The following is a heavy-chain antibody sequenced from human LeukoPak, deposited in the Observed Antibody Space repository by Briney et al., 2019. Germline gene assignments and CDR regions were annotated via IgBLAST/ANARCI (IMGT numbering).Heavy chain of an antibody. D-gene: IGHD6-19*01. CDR2: IFGSGGST. CDR1: GSTFSSYA. Sequence: GGSLRPSCAASGSTFSSYAMYWVRQAPGKGLEWVSGIFGSGGSTHYADSVKGRFTISRDNSKNTVYLQMNSLRAEDTAVYYCAKTTTGYSSGRYPGWPVDYWGQGTLVTVSS. CDR3: AKTTTGYSSGRYPGWPVDY. J-gene: IGHJ4*02. V-gene: IGHV3-23*01.